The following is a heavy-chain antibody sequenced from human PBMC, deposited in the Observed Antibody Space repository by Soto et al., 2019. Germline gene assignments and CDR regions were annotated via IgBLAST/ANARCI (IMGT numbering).Heavy chain of an antibody. D-gene: IGHD4-17*01. V-gene: IGHV4-59*08. J-gene: IGHJ6*02. CDR3: VRQGIDYLHGLVDV. CDR2: VYYTGDT. CDR1: SGPDRSHN. Sequence: QVQLQQSGPRLVKPSETLSLTCTVSSGPDRSHNWGWIRQPPGRGLEWIGYVYYTGDTAYNPSLRGRVPISADTSTNDISLTLNSLTAADTAVYYCVRQGIDYLHGLVDVWGQGTTVSVSS.